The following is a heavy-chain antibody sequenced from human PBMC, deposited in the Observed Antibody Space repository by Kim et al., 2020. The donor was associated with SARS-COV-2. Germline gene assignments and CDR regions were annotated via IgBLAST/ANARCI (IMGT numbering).Heavy chain of an antibody. D-gene: IGHD6-19*01. V-gene: IGHV3-72*01. CDR1: GFTLSDHY. CDR2: IRDKAHSYTT. Sequence: GGSLRLSCAASGFTLSDHYMDWVRQAPGKGLEWVGRIRDKAHSYTTEYSVSVKGSFTISSDVSANSLFLQMNGLKTEDTALYYCARARKCGSGCEFDYWGQGILVTVYS. J-gene: IGHJ4*02. CDR3: ARARKCGSGCEFDY.